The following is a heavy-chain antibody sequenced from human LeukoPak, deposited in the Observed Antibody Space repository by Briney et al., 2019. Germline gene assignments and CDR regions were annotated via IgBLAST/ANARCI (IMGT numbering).Heavy chain of an antibody. D-gene: IGHD3-3*01. Sequence: ASVKVSCKASGYTFTSYDINWVRQATGQGLEWMGWMNPNSGNTGYAQKFQGRVTITRNTSISTAYMELSSLRSEDTAVYYCARDDFWSGYRHLMDVWGNGTTVTVSS. CDR3: ARDDFWSGYRHLMDV. CDR1: GYTFTSYD. CDR2: MNPNSGNT. V-gene: IGHV1-8*03. J-gene: IGHJ6*04.